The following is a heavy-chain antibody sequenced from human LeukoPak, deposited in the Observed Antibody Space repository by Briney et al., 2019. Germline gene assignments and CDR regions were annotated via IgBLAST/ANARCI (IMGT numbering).Heavy chain of an antibody. CDR2: TYYRSKWYS. J-gene: IGHJ5*02. CDR3: ARGGSITVAGNNWFDP. CDR1: GDSFSSNSAA. Sequence: SQTLSLTCAISGDSFSSNSAAWNWIRQSPSRGLEWLGRTYYRSKWYSAYALSVKSRITINPDTSKDQFSLQLNSVTPEDTAVYYCARGGSITVAGNNWFDPWGQGTLVTVSS. V-gene: IGHV6-1*01. D-gene: IGHD6-19*01.